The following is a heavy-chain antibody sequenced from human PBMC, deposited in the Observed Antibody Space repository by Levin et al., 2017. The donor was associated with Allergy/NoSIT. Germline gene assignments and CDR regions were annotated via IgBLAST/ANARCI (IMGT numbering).Heavy chain of an antibody. CDR3: AREGARGVIYRYYYYGMDV. CDR2: IWYDGSNK. Sequence: GGSLRLSCAASGFTFSSYGMHWVRQAPGKGLEWVAVIWYDGSNKYYADSVKGRFTISRDNSKNTLYLQMNSLRAEDTAVYYCAREGARGVIYRYYYYGMDVWGQGTTVTVSS. V-gene: IGHV3-33*01. CDR1: GFTFSSYG. D-gene: IGHD3-10*01. J-gene: IGHJ6*02.